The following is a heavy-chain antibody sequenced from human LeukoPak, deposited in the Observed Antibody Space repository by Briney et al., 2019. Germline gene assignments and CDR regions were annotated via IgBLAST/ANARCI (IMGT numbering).Heavy chain of an antibody. V-gene: IGHV3-74*03. Sequence: GGSLRLSCAASALTFSTTWMHWVRQAPGKGLVWVSRIIRDGSSTPYPGSAQGRFTISRDNAKNMLYLQMNNLRGEDTAVYYLATDGGYAFDIWGQGTMVTVSS. CDR1: ALTFSTTW. D-gene: IGHD3-10*01. CDR3: ATDGGYAFDI. J-gene: IGHJ3*02. CDR2: IIRDGSST.